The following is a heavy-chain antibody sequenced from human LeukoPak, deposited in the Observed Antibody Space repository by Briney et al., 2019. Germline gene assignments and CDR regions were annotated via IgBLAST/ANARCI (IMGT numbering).Heavy chain of an antibody. J-gene: IGHJ6*02. CDR2: IWYDGSNA. D-gene: IGHD2-8*02. V-gene: IGHV3-33*01. CDR3: ARDKTGVNYYYGMDV. Sequence: GGSLRLSCAASGFTFSTYGVHWVRQAPGKGLEWVAIIWYDGSNAYYADSVKGRSTISRDNSRNTLYLQMNSLRAEDTAVYYCARDKTGVNYYYGMDVWGQGTTVTVSS. CDR1: GFTFSTYG.